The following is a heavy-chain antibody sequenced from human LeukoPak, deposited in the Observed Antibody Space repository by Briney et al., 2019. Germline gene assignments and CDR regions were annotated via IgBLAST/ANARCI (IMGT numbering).Heavy chain of an antibody. CDR2: IYHSGNT. V-gene: IGHV4-38-2*02. J-gene: IGHJ6*03. Sequence: PSETLSLTCTVSGHSISSGYYWGWIRQPPGKGLEWIGSIYHSGNTYYNPSLKSRVTISIDTSKNQVSLRLRSVTAADTALYYCAKARGYYGSGDFYKDYYYYYMDVWGKGTTVTVSS. D-gene: IGHD3-10*01. CDR1: GHSISSGYY. CDR3: AKARGYYGSGDFYKDYYYYYMDV.